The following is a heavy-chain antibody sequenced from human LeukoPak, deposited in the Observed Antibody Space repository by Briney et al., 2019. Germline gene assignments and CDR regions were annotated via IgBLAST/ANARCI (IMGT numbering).Heavy chain of an antibody. CDR2: ISRTSSYI. J-gene: IGHJ6*02. D-gene: IGHD2-8*01. CDR1: GFTFSSYA. Sequence: SGGSLRLSCATSGFTFSSYAMSWVRQTPGKGLEWVSSISRTSSYIYYADSVKGRFTLSRDNGKNSLYLQMNSLRAEDTAVYYCARGGMGANSQEYFYYGMDVWGQGTTVTVSS. V-gene: IGHV3-21*01. CDR3: ARGGMGANSQEYFYYGMDV.